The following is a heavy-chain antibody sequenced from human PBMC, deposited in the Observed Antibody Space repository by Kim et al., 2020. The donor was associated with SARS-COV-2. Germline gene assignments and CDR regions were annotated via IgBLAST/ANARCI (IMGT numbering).Heavy chain of an antibody. D-gene: IGHD3-3*01. V-gene: IGHV4-31*02. Sequence: KSRVTISVDASKNQFSLRLSSVTAADTAVYYCARVRGTTIFVVVTVDAFDIWGQGTMVTVSS. J-gene: IGHJ3*02. CDR3: ARVRGTTIFVVVTVDAFDI.